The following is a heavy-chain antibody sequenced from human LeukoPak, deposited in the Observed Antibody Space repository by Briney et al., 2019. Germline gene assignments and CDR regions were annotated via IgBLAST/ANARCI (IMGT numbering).Heavy chain of an antibody. Sequence: SETLSLTCTVSGGSISSYYWSWIRQPAGKGLEWIGRIYTSGSTNYNPSLKSRVTMSVDTSKNQFSLKLSSVTAADTAVYYCAREGWDYYDSSGSTRFDPWGQGTLVTVSS. CDR1: GGSISSYY. CDR3: AREGWDYYDSSGSTRFDP. CDR2: IYTSGST. J-gene: IGHJ5*02. V-gene: IGHV4-4*07. D-gene: IGHD3-22*01.